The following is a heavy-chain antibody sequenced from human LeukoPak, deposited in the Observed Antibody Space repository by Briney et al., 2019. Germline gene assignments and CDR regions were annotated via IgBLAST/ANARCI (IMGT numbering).Heavy chain of an antibody. J-gene: IGHJ4*02. CDR1: GFTFSSYA. Sequence: GRSLRLSCAAFGFTFSSYAMHWVRQAPGKGLEWVAVISYDGSNKYYADSVKGRFTISRDNSKNTLYLQMNSLRAEDTAVYYCARDRLRYSSGWYAPADYWGQGTLVTVSS. V-gene: IGHV3-30-3*01. CDR2: ISYDGSNK. D-gene: IGHD6-19*01. CDR3: ARDRLRYSSGWYAPADY.